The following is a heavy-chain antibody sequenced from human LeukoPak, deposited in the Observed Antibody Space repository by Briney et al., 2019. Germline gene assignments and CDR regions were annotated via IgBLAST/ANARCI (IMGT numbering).Heavy chain of an antibody. CDR2: IRSKANSYAT. J-gene: IGHJ4*02. V-gene: IGHV3-73*01. D-gene: IGHD1-26*01. Sequence: RGSLRLSCAASGFTFSGSAMHWVRQASGKGLEWVGRIRSKANSYATAYAASVKGRFTISRDDSKNTAYLQMNSLKTEDTAVYYCSSTSAEGFAYWGQGTLVTVPS. CDR3: SSTSAEGFAY. CDR1: GFTFSGSA.